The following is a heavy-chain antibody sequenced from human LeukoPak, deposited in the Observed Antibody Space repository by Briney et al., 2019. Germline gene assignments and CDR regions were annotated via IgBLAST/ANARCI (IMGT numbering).Heavy chain of an antibody. V-gene: IGHV6-1*01. CDR2: TYYRSKWHS. CDR1: GDSVSSNSAA. CDR3: ARMVGLVSDF. D-gene: IGHD3-10*01. J-gene: IGHJ4*02. Sequence: SQTLSLTCAISGDSVSSNSAAWNWIRQSPSRGLEWLGRTYYRSKWHSYYAPSVKSRITINPDTSKNQFSLQLKSVTPEDTAVYYCARMVGLVSDFWGQGTLVAVSS.